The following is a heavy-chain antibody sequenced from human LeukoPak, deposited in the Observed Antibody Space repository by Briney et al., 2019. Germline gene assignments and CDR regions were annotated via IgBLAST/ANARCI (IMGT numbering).Heavy chain of an antibody. CDR2: IYSGDST. V-gene: IGHV3-66*01. CDR1: EFTVSSNY. D-gene: IGHD4-17*01. Sequence: GGSLRLSCAASEFTVSSNYMSWVRQAPGKGLEWVSVIYSGDSTRYADSVKGRFTISRDNSKNTLYLQMDSLRAEDTAVYYCAREARDYEGDYWGQGTLVTVSS. CDR3: AREARDYEGDY. J-gene: IGHJ4*02.